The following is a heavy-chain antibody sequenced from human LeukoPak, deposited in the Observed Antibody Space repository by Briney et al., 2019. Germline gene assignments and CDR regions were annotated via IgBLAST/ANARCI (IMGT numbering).Heavy chain of an antibody. J-gene: IGHJ4*02. Sequence: SETLSLTCTVSGGSISSGGYYWSWIRQPPGKGLEWIGYVSYTGDASQNPSLRGRVTMSVDTSNNQVSLELSSVTAADTAVYYCARGWNYGDYWGQGTLVTVSS. D-gene: IGHD3-3*01. CDR3: ARGWNYGDY. CDR2: VSYTGDA. V-gene: IGHV4-61*08. CDR1: GGSISSGGYY.